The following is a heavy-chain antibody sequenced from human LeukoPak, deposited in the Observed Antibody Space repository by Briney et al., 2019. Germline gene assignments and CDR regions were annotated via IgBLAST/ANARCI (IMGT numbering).Heavy chain of an antibody. CDR3: ATTGGYWTGIFDR. Sequence: PGGSLRLSCAASGFTVTTNYMTWVRQAPGKGLEWVSGIHGDGRTYYADSVKGRFTISRDSFKNTLSLQMKSLRAEDRAVYYCATTGGYWTGIFDRWGQGTLVTVSS. V-gene: IGHV3-53*01. CDR2: IHGDGRT. D-gene: IGHD2-8*02. J-gene: IGHJ4*02. CDR1: GFTVTTNY.